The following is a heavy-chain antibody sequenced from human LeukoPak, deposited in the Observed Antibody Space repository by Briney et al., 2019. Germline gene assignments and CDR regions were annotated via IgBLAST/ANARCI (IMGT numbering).Heavy chain of an antibody. CDR1: GYSFTSYW. CDR2: IYPGDSDT. CDR3: ARRSDILTGYYEFDY. Sequence: GESLKISCKGSGYSFTSYWIGWVRQMPGKGLEWMGIIYPGDSDTRYSPSFQGQVTISADKSISTAYLQWSSLKASGTAMYYCARRSDILTGYYEFDYWGQGTLVTVSS. V-gene: IGHV5-51*01. D-gene: IGHD3-9*01. J-gene: IGHJ4*02.